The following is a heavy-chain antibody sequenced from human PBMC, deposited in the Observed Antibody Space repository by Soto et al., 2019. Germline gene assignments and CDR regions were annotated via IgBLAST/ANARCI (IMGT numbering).Heavy chain of an antibody. CDR3: ARGSYYASSDSKKCFDY. J-gene: IGHJ4*02. CDR1: GFTFSSYS. D-gene: IGHD3-22*01. CDR2: ISSSSSTI. V-gene: IGHV3-48*02. Sequence: GGSLRLSCAASGFTFSSYSMNWVRQAPGKGLEWVSYISSSSSTIYYADSVKGRFTISRDNAKNSLYLQMNSLRDEDTAVYYCARGSYYASSDSKKCFDYWGQGILVTVSS.